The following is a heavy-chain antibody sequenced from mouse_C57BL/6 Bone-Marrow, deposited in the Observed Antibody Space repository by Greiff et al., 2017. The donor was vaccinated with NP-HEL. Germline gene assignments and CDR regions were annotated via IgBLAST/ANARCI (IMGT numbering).Heavy chain of an antibody. CDR3: ARDTTTVYYFDY. V-gene: IGHV1-64*01. CDR2: IHPNSGST. D-gene: IGHD1-1*01. CDR1: GYTFTSYW. J-gene: IGHJ2*01. Sequence: VQLQQPGAELVKPGASVKLSCKASGYTFTSYWMHWVKQRPGQGLEWIGMIHPNSGSTNYNEKFKSKATLTVDKSSSTAYMQLSSLTSEDSAVYYGARDTTTVYYFDYWGQGTTLTVSS.